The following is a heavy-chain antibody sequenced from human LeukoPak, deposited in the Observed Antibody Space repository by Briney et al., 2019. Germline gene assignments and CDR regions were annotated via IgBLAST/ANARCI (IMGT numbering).Heavy chain of an antibody. Sequence: SETLSLTCSVSGASISSHYWSWIRQPPGKGLEWIGYIHYSGSTNCNPSLKSRLTVSLDMSKNHFSLKLTSVTAADTAVYYCVRHDPIGNSQPLGVWGQGTMVTVSS. J-gene: IGHJ3*01. CDR3: VRHDPIGNSQPLGV. D-gene: IGHD4-23*01. CDR2: IHYSGST. CDR1: GASISSHY. V-gene: IGHV4-59*11.